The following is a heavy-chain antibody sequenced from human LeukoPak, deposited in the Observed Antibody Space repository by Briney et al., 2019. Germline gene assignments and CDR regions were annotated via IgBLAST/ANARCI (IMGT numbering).Heavy chain of an antibody. D-gene: IGHD3-3*01. V-gene: IGHV1-69*05. CDR3: ASMDTYYDFR. CDR2: IIPIFGTA. J-gene: IGHJ4*02. CDR1: GGTFSSYA. Sequence: GSSVKVSCKASGGTFSSYAISWVRQAPGQGLEWMGGIIPIFGTANYAQKFQGRVTITTDESTSTAYMELSSLRSEDTAVYYCASMDTYYDFRWGQGTLVTVSS.